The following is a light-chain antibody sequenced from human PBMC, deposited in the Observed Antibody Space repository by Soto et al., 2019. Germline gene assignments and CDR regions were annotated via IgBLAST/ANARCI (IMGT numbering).Light chain of an antibody. Sequence: EVVLTQSPATLSLSPGERATLSCRASQNVKDYLVWYQQKPGQAPRLLIYDVSNRATGIPARFSGSGSGTDFTLTISRLEPEDFAVYYCQQYGSSLWTFGQGTKVDIK. V-gene: IGKV3-20*01. CDR1: QNVKDY. J-gene: IGKJ1*01. CDR2: DVS. CDR3: QQYGSSLWT.